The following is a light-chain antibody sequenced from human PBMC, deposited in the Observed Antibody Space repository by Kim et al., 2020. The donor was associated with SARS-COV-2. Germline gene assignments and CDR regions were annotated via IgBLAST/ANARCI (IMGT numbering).Light chain of an antibody. V-gene: IGLV3-21*04. CDR1: NIGSKS. CDR3: QVWDSSSDHWV. J-gene: IGLJ3*02. Sequence: SYELTQPPSVSVAPGKTARITCGGNNIGSKSVHWYQQKQGQAPVLVIYYDSDRPSGIPERFSGSNSGNTATLTISRVEAGDEADYYCQVWDSSSDHWVFGGGTKLTVL. CDR2: YDS.